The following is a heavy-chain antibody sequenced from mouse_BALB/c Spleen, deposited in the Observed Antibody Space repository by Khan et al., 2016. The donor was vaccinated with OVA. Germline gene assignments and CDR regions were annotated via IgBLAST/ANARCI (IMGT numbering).Heavy chain of an antibody. Sequence: QVQLQQSGPGLVAPSQSLSITCTISGFSLTNYGVHWVRQPPGKGLEWLVVIWNDGNKAYNSALKSRLTIRKDNSKSPVFLKMNSLQTDDTAMYFCARQPYYHYNIMDYWGQGTSVTVSS. V-gene: IGHV2-6-1*01. CDR1: GFSLTNYG. J-gene: IGHJ4*01. CDR2: IWNDGNK. CDR3: ARQPYYHYNIMDY. D-gene: IGHD2-10*01.